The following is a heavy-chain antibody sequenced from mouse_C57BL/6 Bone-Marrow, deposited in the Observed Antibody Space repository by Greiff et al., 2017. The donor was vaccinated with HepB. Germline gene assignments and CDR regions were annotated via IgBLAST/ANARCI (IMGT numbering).Heavy chain of an antibody. D-gene: IGHD1-1*01. CDR1: GFSLSTFGMG. Sequence: QVTLKVSGPGILQPSQTLSLTCSFSGFSLSTFGMGVGWIRQPSGKGLEWLAHIWWDDDKYYNPALKSRLTISKDTSKNQVFLKIANVDTADTATYYCARIEPIHYYGSSYLDYWGQGTTLTVSS. J-gene: IGHJ2*01. V-gene: IGHV8-8*01. CDR3: ARIEPIHYYGSSYLDY. CDR2: IWWDDDK.